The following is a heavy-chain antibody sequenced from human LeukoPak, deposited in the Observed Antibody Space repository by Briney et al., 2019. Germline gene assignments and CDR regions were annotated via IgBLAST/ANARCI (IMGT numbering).Heavy chain of an antibody. CDR3: AHSWGVVVPAAMTLYLNPFDY. V-gene: IGHV2-5*01. J-gene: IGHJ4*02. CDR1: GSSPSTSGVR. D-gene: IGHD2-2*01. Sequence: SGPTPCKPTQPLTLTCTFSGSSPSTSGVRVSWIRQPPGKALEWLALIYWNDDKRYSPSLKSRLTITKDTSKNQVVLTMTNMDPVDTATYYCAHSWGVVVPAAMTLYLNPFDYWGQGTLVTVSS. CDR2: IYWNDDK.